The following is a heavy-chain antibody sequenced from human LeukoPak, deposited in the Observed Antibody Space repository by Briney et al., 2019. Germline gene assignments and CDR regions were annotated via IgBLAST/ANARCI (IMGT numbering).Heavy chain of an antibody. J-gene: IGHJ4*02. V-gene: IGHV3-30*02. CDR1: GFRFSDYG. Sequence: GGSLRLSCVASGFRFSDYGMHWVRQAPGKGLEWVAFIPYDASDKYYADSVKGRFTISRDNSKNKLYLQMNSLRAEDTAVYYCAKGEQQWLVRYINYWGQGTLVTVSS. CDR3: AKGEQQWLVRYINY. D-gene: IGHD6-19*01. CDR2: IPYDASDK.